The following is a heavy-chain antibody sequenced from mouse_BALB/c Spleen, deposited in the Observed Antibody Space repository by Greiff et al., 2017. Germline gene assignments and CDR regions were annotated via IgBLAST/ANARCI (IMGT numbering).Heavy chain of an antibody. D-gene: IGHD2-10*02. CDR3: NGRYGSYAMDY. V-gene: IGHV14-4*02. CDR1: GFNIKDYY. CDR2: IDPENGDT. J-gene: IGHJ4*01. Sequence: EVQLQESGAELVRPGASVKLSCTASGFNIKDYYMHWVKQRPEQGLEWIGWIDPENGDTEYAPRFQGKATMTADTSSNTAYLQLSSLTSENTAAYYCNGRYGSYAMDYWGQGTSVTVSS.